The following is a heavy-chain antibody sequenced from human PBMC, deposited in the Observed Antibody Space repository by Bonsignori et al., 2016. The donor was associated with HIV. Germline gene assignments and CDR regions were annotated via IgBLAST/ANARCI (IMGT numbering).Heavy chain of an antibody. J-gene: IGHJ4*01. V-gene: IGHV4-39*01. Sequence: QVQLQESGPGLVKPSETLSLTCRVSGGSIRRSKYDWGWIRQPPGKGLEWIASLYNTVTAHYNPSLKNRVTHIGGHVPEPLLLEVGLCDPPQTRLCISCARHRRDTVSTEYFDLWGRGGTGRRLL. CDR3: ARHRRDTVSTEYFDL. CDR1: GGSIRRSKYD. CDR2: LYNTVTA. D-gene: IGHD5-24*01.